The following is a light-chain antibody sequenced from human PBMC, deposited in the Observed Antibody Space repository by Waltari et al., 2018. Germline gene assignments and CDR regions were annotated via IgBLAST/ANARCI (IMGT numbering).Light chain of an antibody. CDR3: QQYNSYSVA. CDR2: KAS. V-gene: IGKV1-5*03. Sequence: DIQMTQSPSTLSASVGDRVSITCRASQSVYSWLAWCHQKPGKAPKLLISKASNLESGVPSRFSGSGSGTEFTLTITGLQPDDLGNYFCQQYNSYSVAFGQGTKVEIK. J-gene: IGKJ1*01. CDR1: QSVYSW.